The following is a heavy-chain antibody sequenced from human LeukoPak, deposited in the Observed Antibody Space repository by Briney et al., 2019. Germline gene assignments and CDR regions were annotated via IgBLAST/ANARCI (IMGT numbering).Heavy chain of an antibody. V-gene: IGHV5-51*01. J-gene: IGHJ3*02. CDR2: IYPGDSDT. Sequence: NPGESLKISCKRSGYRFSDYWIGWARQVPGRGLEWMGRIYPGDSDTGYSPSFQGQITISADKSINTAYVQWSSLKASDTAMYYCVRNYYDESGYNAFDIWGQGTMVTVSS. CDR1: GYRFSDYW. D-gene: IGHD3-22*01. CDR3: VRNYYDESGYNAFDI.